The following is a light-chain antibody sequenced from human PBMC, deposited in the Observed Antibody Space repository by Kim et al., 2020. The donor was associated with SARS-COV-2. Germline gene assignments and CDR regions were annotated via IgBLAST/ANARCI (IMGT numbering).Light chain of an antibody. J-gene: IGLJ2*01. CDR3: SSYTSSSSLEV. CDR1: SRDVGGYDY. Sequence: HSALTQPASVSGSPGQSITISCTGTSRDVGGYDYVSWYQQHPGKAPKLMIYDVRNRPSGVSNRFSGSKSGNTASLTISGLQVEDEADYYCSSYTSSSSLEVFGGGTQLTVL. V-gene: IGLV2-14*03. CDR2: DVR.